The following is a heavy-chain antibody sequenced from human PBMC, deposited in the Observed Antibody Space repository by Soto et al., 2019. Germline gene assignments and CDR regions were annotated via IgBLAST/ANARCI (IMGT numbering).Heavy chain of an antibody. D-gene: IGHD3-22*01. CDR3: ARQHPVYYYDSSGYPPYYYYGMDV. CDR2: IYPGDSDT. Sequence: PGESLKISCKGSGYSFTSYWIGWVRQMPGKGLEWMGIIYPGDSDTRYSPSFQGQVTISADKSISTAYLQWSSLKASDTAMYYCARQHPVYYYDSSGYPPYYYYGMDVWGQGTTVTVSS. CDR1: GYSFTSYW. J-gene: IGHJ6*02. V-gene: IGHV5-51*01.